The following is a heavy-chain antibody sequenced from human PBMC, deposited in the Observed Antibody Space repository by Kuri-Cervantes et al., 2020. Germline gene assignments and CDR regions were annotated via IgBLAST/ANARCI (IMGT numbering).Heavy chain of an antibody. D-gene: IGHD6-13*01. J-gene: IGHJ4*02. Sequence: SETLSLTCTVSGGSISSGGYYWSWIRQHPGKGLEWIGYIYYSGSTYHNPSLKSRVTISVDKSKNQFSLKLSSVTAADTAVYYCARTSAAGPFDYWGQGTLVTVSS. V-gene: IGHV4-31*03. CDR3: ARTSAAGPFDY. CDR1: GGSISSGGYY. CDR2: IYYSGST.